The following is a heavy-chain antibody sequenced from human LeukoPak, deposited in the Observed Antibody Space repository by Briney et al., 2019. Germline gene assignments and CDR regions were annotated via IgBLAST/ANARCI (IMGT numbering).Heavy chain of an antibody. V-gene: IGHV1-69*05. CDR2: IIPIFGTA. J-gene: IGHJ5*02. D-gene: IGHD4-23*01. CDR1: GGTFNGYA. CDR3: AREPTTVVTDNWFDP. Sequence: SVKVSCKASGGTFNGYAISWVRQAPGQGLEWMGGIIPIFGTANYAQKFQGRVTITTDESTSTAYMELSSLRSEDTAVYYCAREPTTVVTDNWFDPWGQGTLVTVSS.